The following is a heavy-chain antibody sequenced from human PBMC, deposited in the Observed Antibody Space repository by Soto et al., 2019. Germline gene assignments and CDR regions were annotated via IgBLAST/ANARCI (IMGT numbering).Heavy chain of an antibody. D-gene: IGHD3-22*01. J-gene: IGHJ4*02. Sequence: PGGSLRLSCAASGFTFSSYGMHWVRQAPGKGLEWVAVISYDGSNKYYADSVKGRFTISRDNSKNTLYLQMNSLRAEDTAVYYYARDENYDSSGYFDYWGQGTLVTLSS. CDR2: ISYDGSNK. V-gene: IGHV3-30*03. CDR1: GFTFSSYG. CDR3: ARDENYDSSGYFDY.